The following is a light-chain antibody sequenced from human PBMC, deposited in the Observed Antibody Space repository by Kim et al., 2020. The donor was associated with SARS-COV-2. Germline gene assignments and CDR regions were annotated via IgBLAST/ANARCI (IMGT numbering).Light chain of an antibody. CDR1: KLVDKY. Sequence: VSQGQTATITCSEDKLVDKYTFCDQQRPGLSPVFVIYQDSKRPSGIPARFSASSSGNTATLTISGTQAMDEADYYCQAWGSAVVFGGGTQLTVL. J-gene: IGLJ2*01. V-gene: IGLV3-1*01. CDR3: QAWGSAVV. CDR2: QDS.